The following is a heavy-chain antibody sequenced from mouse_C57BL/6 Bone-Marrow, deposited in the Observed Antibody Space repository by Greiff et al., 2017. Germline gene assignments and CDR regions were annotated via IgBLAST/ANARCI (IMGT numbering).Heavy chain of an antibody. V-gene: IGHV14-4*01. J-gene: IGHJ2*01. CDR2: IDPENGDT. Sequence: VHVKQSGAELVRPGASVKLSCTASGFNIKDDYMHWVKQRPEQGLEWIGWIDPENGDTEYASKFQGKATITADTSSNTADLQLSSLTSEDTAVYYCTHYYGSSLDYWGQGTTLTVSS. CDR1: GFNIKDDY. CDR3: THYYGSSLDY. D-gene: IGHD1-1*01.